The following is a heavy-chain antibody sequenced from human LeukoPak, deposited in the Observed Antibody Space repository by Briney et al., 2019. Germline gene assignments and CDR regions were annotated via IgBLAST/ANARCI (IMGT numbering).Heavy chain of an antibody. D-gene: IGHD3-10*01. CDR2: IKQDGSEK. Sequence: PGGSLRLSCAASGFTFSSYWMSWVRQAPGKGLEWVANIKQDGSEKYYVDSEKGRFTISRDNAKNSLYLQMNSLRAEDTAVYYCARGVPYGSGGGYFDYWGQGTLVTVSS. V-gene: IGHV3-7*01. J-gene: IGHJ4*02. CDR3: ARGVPYGSGGGYFDY. CDR1: GFTFSSYW.